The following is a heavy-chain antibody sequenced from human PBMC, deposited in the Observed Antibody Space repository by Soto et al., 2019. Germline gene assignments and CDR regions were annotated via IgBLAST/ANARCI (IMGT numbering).Heavy chain of an antibody. CDR1: GYTFTGYH. CDR2: INPNSGGT. V-gene: IGHV1-2*02. J-gene: IGHJ5*02. Sequence: ASVKVSCKASGYTFTGYHMHWVRQAPGQGLEWMGWINPNSGGTNYAQKFQGRVTMTRDTSISTAYMELSRLRSDDTAVYYCARDLGHVVVPAATTPHNWFDPWGQGTLVTVSS. CDR3: ARDLGHVVVPAATTPHNWFDP. D-gene: IGHD2-2*01.